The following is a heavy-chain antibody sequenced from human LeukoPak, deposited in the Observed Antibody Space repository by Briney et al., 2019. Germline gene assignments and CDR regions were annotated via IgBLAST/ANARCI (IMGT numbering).Heavy chain of an antibody. D-gene: IGHD2-15*01. CDR2: IIVSGDNT. J-gene: IGHJ4*02. CDR1: GFTFSSYA. CDR3: AQGRQCSGGIYYSGDLHS. Sequence: GGSLTLSCAASGFTFSSYAMNWVRQVPGQGLEWVSCIIVSGDNTYYANSVQGRFTISRDNSKNTLFLQMNSLSAEHTAVYYCAQGRQCSGGIYYSGDLHSWGQGTLVTVSS. V-gene: IGHV3-23*01.